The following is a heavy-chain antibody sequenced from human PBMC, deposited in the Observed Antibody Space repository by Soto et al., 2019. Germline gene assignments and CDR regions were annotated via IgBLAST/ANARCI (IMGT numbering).Heavy chain of an antibody. CDR2: IYYSGST. V-gene: IGHV4-31*01. CDR1: GGSVNNANYF. J-gene: IGHJ6*02. CDR3: ARDADYGGSRGGMDV. D-gene: IGHD4-17*01. Sequence: QVRLEESGPGLVKPSETLSLICSVSGGSVNNANYFWNWIRHHPENGLEWIGYIYYSGSTRYNPSFQTLATLSIDTSKNHSTLRLNSVTAADTAVYFCARDADYGGSRGGMDVWGRGTTVTVSS.